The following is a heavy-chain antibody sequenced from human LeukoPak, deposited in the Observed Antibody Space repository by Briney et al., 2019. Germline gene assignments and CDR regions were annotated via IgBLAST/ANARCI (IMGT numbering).Heavy chain of an antibody. V-gene: IGHV4-59*01. D-gene: IGHD2-2*01. CDR2: IYYSGST. J-gene: IGHJ4*02. Sequence: NSSETLSLTCTVSGGSISSYYWSWIRQPPGKGLEWIGYIYYSGSTNYNPSLKSRVTISVDTSKNQFSLKLSSVTAADTAVYYCARGPSYHLFDYWGQGTLVTVSS. CDR3: ARGPSYHLFDY. CDR1: GGSISSYY.